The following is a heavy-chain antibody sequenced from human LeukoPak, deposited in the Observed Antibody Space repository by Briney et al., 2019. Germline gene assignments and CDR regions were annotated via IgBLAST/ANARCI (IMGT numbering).Heavy chain of an antibody. Sequence: GGSLRLSCAASGSTFSSYAMHWVRQAPGKGLEGVAVISYDGSNKYYADSVKGRFTISRDNYTNTLYLQMNSLRAEDTAVYYCAGHYYYYYGMDVWGKGTTVTVSS. J-gene: IGHJ6*04. V-gene: IGHV3-30*04. CDR1: GSTFSSYA. CDR3: AGHYYYYYGMDV. CDR2: ISYDGSNK.